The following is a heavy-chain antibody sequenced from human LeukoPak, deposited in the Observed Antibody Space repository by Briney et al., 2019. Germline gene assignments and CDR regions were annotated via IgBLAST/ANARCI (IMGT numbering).Heavy chain of an antibody. CDR2: INHSGST. D-gene: IGHD2-21*02. J-gene: IGHJ6*02. CDR3: ARTASRRYYYYYGMDV. V-gene: IGHV4-34*01. Sequence: SETLSLTCAVYGGSFSGFYWSWIRQPPGKGLEWIGEINHSGSTNYSPSLKSRVTISVDTSKNQFSLKLSSVTAADTAVYYCARTASRRYYYYYGMDVWGQGTTVTVSS. CDR1: GGSFSGFY.